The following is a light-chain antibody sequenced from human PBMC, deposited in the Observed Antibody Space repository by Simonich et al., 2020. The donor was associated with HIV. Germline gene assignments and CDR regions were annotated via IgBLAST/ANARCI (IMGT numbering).Light chain of an antibody. V-gene: IGKV4-1*01. CDR2: WAS. Sequence: DIVMTQSPDSLAVSLGERATINCKSSQSVLTSSNNKNNLAWYQQKPGQPPKLLIYWASTREDGVPDRFSGSGSGTDFTLTISSLQAEDLAVYDCQQHYTTPWTVGQGTKVEFK. J-gene: IGKJ1*01. CDR3: QQHYTTPWT. CDR1: QSVLTSSNNKNN.